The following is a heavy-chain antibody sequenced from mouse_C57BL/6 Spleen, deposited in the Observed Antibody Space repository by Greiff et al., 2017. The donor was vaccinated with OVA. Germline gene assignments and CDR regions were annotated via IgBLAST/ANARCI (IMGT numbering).Heavy chain of an antibody. D-gene: IGHD1-1*01. CDR3: ARVGSTVVPYYAMDY. CDR2: IYPGDGDT. Sequence: QVQLQQSGAELVKPGASVKISCKASGYAFSSYWMNWVKQRPGKGLEWIGQIYPGDGDTNYNGKFKGKATLTADKSSSTAYMQLSSLTSEDSAVYFCARVGSTVVPYYAMDYWGQGTSVTVSS. J-gene: IGHJ4*01. CDR1: GYAFSSYW. V-gene: IGHV1-80*01.